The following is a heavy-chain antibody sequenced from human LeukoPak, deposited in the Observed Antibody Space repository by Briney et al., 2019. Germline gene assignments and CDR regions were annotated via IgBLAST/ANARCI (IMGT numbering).Heavy chain of an antibody. CDR2: ISAYNGNT. V-gene: IGHV1-18*01. J-gene: IGHJ4*02. CDR3: ARLGQQHLNVYADY. D-gene: IGHD6-13*01. CDR1: GYTFTSYG. Sequence: ASVKVSCKASGYTFTSYGISWVRQAPGQGLEWMGWISAYNGNTNYAQKLQGRVTMTTDTSTNTAYMELRSLRSDDTAVYYCARLGQQHLNVYADYWGQGTLVTVSS.